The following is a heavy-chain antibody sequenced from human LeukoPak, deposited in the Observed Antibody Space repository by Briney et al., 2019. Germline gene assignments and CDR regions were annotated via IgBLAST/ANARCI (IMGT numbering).Heavy chain of an antibody. CDR2: IYITGSP. CDR3: ARDPHTSNQPDY. CDR1: GASISDTHW. J-gene: IGHJ4*02. V-gene: IGHV4-4*02. D-gene: IGHD2-2*01. Sequence: PSETLSLTCAVSGASISDTHWWSWVRQPPGKGLEGIGEIYITGSPNYNPSLRSGVAISEDKFKNQFLLKLTSVTAADTAVYYCARDPHTSNQPDYWGQGTLVTVSS.